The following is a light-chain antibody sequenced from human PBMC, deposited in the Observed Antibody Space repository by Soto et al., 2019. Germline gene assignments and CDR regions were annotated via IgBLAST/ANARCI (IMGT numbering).Light chain of an antibody. V-gene: IGKV3-15*01. CDR2: SAS. CDR3: QQYNNWPPRYT. CDR1: QSVSDN. J-gene: IGKJ2*01. Sequence: EIVMTQSPATLSVSPGERATLSCRASQSVSDNLAWYQQKPGQAPRVLIYSASTRATGIPARFGGSGSGTEFTLTISSLQSEDFAVYYCQQYNNWPPRYTFGQGTKLEIK.